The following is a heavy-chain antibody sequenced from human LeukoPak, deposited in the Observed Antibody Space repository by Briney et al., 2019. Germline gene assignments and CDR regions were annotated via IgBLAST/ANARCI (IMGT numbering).Heavy chain of an antibody. CDR2: ISGSGGNT. CDR3: AKGSEGGYSDGYHSDY. J-gene: IGHJ4*02. Sequence: GGSLRLSCAASGFMFSNYAMSWVRQAPGKGLEWVSGISGSGGNTYHADSGKGRFTISRDNSKNRLYLQMNSLRAEDAAVYYCAKGSEGGYSDGYHSDYWGQGTLVTVSS. V-gene: IGHV3-23*01. D-gene: IGHD5-18*01. CDR1: GFMFSNYA.